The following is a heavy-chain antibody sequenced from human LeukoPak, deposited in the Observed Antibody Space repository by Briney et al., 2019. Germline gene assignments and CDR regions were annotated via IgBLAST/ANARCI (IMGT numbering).Heavy chain of an antibody. Sequence: GGSLRLSCAASGCTFSNAWMSWVRQAPGKGLEWVGRIKSKTDGGTTDYAAPVKGRFTISRDDSKTTLYLQMNSLKTEDTAVYYCTTVSRGDAYDYWGQGTLVTVSS. V-gene: IGHV3-15*01. CDR3: TTVSRGDAYDY. CDR1: GCTFSNAW. CDR2: IKSKTDGGTT. J-gene: IGHJ4*02. D-gene: IGHD2-21*01.